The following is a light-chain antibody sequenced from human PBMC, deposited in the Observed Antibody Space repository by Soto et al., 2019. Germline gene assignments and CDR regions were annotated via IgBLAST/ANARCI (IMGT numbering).Light chain of an antibody. V-gene: IGLV1-40*01. Sequence: QSVLTQPPSVSGAPGQRVTISCTGRSSNIGAGYDVHWYQQLPGTAPKLLIYGNSNRPSGVPDRFSGSKSGTSASLAITGLQAEDEADYCCQSYDSSLSGFWVFGGGTQLTVL. J-gene: IGLJ3*02. CDR2: GNS. CDR1: SSNIGAGYD. CDR3: QSYDSSLSGFWV.